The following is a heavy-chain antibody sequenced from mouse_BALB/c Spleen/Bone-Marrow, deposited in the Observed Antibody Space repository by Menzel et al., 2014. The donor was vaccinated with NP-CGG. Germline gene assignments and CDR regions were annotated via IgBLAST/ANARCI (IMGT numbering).Heavy chain of an antibody. Sequence: QVQLQQPGPELVKPGASVQISFKASVYAFSSSWMNWVKQRPGQGLGWIGRIYPGAGDTNYNGKFKGKATLTADKSSSTAYMQLSSLASVVSAVYFCARGGLGIDYWGQGTTLTDSS. V-gene: IGHV1-82*01. CDR2: IYPGAGDT. D-gene: IGHD3-3*01. CDR3: ARGGLGIDY. J-gene: IGHJ2*01. CDR1: VYAFSSSW.